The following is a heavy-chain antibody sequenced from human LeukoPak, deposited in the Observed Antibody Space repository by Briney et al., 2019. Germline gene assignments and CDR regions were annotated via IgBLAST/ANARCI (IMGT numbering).Heavy chain of an antibody. J-gene: IGHJ4*02. Sequence: AGSLRLSCTASGFTFSSYWMHWVRQAPGKGLVWVSRINTDGSSTSYAGSVKGRFTISRDNAKNTLYLQMNSLRAEDTAVYYCARLDPLAAAGTLDYWGQGTLVTVSS. V-gene: IGHV3-74*01. CDR2: INTDGSST. CDR3: ARLDPLAAAGTLDY. CDR1: GFTFSSYW. D-gene: IGHD6-13*01.